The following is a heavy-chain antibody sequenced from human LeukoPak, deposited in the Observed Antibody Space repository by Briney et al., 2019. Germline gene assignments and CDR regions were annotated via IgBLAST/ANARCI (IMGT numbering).Heavy chain of an antibody. CDR1: GFTFSSYW. V-gene: IGHV3-48*01. CDR3: ARDRCSSTSCYTHYFDY. CDR2: ISSSGSTI. Sequence: PGGSLRLSCAASGFTFSSYWMHWVRQAPGKGLVWVSYISSSGSTIYYADSVKGRFTISGDTSKNTLYLQMNSLRAEDTAVYYCARDRCSSTSCYTHYFDYWGQGTLVTVSS. J-gene: IGHJ4*02. D-gene: IGHD2-2*02.